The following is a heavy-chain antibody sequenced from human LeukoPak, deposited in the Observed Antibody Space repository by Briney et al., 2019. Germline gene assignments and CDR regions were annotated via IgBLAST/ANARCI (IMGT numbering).Heavy chain of an antibody. Sequence: ASVKVSCKASGYTFTGYYMHWVRQAPGQGLEWMGWVSAYADNINYVQKFQGRVTVTTDTSTSTAYMELRSLRSDDTAIYYCARDCIGCHGFDYWGQGTLVTVSS. CDR1: GYTFTGYY. D-gene: IGHD2-15*01. CDR3: ARDCIGCHGFDY. V-gene: IGHV1-18*04. J-gene: IGHJ4*02. CDR2: VSAYADNI.